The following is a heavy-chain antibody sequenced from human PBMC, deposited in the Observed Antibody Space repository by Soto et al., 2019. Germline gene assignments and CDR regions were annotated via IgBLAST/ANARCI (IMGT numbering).Heavy chain of an antibody. Sequence: PGGSLRLSCAASGFTFSSYSMNWVRQAPGKGLEWVSSISSSSSYIYYADSVKGRFTISRDNAKNSLYLQTNSLRAEDTAVYYCARDYSSSGGMDVWGQGTTVTVSS. V-gene: IGHV3-21*01. CDR3: ARDYSSSGGMDV. D-gene: IGHD6-6*01. CDR1: GFTFSSYS. CDR2: ISSSSSYI. J-gene: IGHJ6*02.